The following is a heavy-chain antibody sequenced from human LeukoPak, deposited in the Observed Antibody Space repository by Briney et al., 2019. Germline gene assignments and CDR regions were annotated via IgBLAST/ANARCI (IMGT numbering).Heavy chain of an antibody. Sequence: GGSLRLSCAASGFTFSSYSMNWVRQAPGKGLEWVSSISSSSSSYIYYADSVRGRFTISRDNAENSLYLQMNSLRVEDTAVYYCAGRSGPDGYWGQGTLVTVSS. CDR1: GFTFSSYS. V-gene: IGHV3-21*01. J-gene: IGHJ4*02. CDR3: AGRSGPDGY. CDR2: ISSSSSSYI. D-gene: IGHD2-15*01.